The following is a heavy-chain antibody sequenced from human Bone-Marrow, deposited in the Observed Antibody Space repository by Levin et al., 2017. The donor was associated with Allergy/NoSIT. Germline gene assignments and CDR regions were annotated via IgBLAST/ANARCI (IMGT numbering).Heavy chain of an antibody. V-gene: IGHV7-4-1*02. CDR2: INTNTGNP. D-gene: IGHD1-20*01. Sequence: ASVKVSCKASGYGFTTFGLNWVRQAPGQGLEWMGWINTNTGNPTYAQGFTGRFVFSLDTSVSTAYLQISSLKAEDTAVYYCARGSQYNWKSLAYWGQGTLVTVSS. CDR1: GYGFTTFG. J-gene: IGHJ4*02. CDR3: ARGSQYNWKSLAY.